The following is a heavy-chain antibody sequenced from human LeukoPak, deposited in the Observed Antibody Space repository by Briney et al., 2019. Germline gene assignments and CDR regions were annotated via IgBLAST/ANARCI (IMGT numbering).Heavy chain of an antibody. Sequence: GGSLRLSCAASGFTLSSYAMSWVRQAPGKGLEWVSAISGSGGSTYYAASVKGRFTISRDNSKNTLYLQMNSLRDEDTAVYYCARDRPNILGLDPWGQGTLVTVSS. CDR3: ARDRPNILGLDP. CDR1: GFTLSSYA. D-gene: IGHD2/OR15-2a*01. V-gene: IGHV3-23*01. CDR2: ISGSGGST. J-gene: IGHJ5*02.